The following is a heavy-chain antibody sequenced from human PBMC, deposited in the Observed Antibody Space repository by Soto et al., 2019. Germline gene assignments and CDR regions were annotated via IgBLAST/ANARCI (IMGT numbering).Heavy chain of an antibody. CDR3: ARDPTQLLWFGESLDY. D-gene: IGHD3-10*01. Sequence: QVQLVQSGAEVKKPGASVKVSCKASGYTFTSYGISWVRQAPGEGLEWMGWISAYNGNTNYAQKLQGRVTMTTDTSTSTAYMELRSLRSDDTAVYYCARDPTQLLWFGESLDYWGQGTLVTVSS. CDR2: ISAYNGNT. J-gene: IGHJ4*02. CDR1: GYTFTSYG. V-gene: IGHV1-18*01.